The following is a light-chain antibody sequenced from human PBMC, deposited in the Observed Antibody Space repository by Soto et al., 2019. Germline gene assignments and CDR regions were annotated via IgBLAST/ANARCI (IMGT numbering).Light chain of an antibody. V-gene: IGKV1-5*01. J-gene: IGKJ1*01. Sequence: DIQMTQSPSTLSGSVGDRVTITCRASQTISSLLAWYQQKPGKAPKLLIYDASALPRGVPSRFSGSGSGTKFTLTIASLQPDDFATYYCQQYETFSGTFGPGTKVDIK. CDR2: DAS. CDR1: QTISSL. CDR3: QQYETFSGT.